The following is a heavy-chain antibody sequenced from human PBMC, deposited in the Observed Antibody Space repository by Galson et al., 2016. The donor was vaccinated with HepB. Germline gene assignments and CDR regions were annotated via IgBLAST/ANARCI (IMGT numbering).Heavy chain of an antibody. J-gene: IGHJ3*01. Sequence: QSGAEVKKPGESLKISCKGSGYSFTSYWIGWVRQMPGKGLAWMGIIYPGDSDTTYSPSFQGQVTISADKSSSTAYLQWSTLKASDTAMYYCTRSTRRYCSGGTCYPIDAFDLWGQGTMVTVSS. CDR1: GYSFTSYW. CDR2: IYPGDSDT. D-gene: IGHD2-15*01. CDR3: TRSTRRYCSGGTCYPIDAFDL. V-gene: IGHV5-51*01.